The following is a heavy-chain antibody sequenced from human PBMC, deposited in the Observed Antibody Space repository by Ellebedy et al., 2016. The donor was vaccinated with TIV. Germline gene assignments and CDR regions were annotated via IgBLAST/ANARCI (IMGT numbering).Heavy chain of an antibody. V-gene: IGHV3-30-3*01. CDR1: GFTFSSFV. Sequence: GESLKISCAASGFTFSSFVMHWVRQAPGNGLEWVAIISHDGSNKYYTDSVKGRFTISRDNSKNTLYLQMNSLRAEDTAVYYCARGNSGYDAVYLDYWGQGTLVTVSS. CDR2: ISHDGSNK. CDR3: ARGNSGYDAVYLDY. J-gene: IGHJ4*02. D-gene: IGHD5-12*01.